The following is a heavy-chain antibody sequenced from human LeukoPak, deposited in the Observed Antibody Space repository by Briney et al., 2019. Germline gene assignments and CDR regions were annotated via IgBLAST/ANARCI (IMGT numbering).Heavy chain of an antibody. Sequence: PGGSLRLSCAASGFTFSSYAMSWVRQAPGKGLEWVANIKQDGSEKYYVDSVKGRFTISRDNAKNSLYLQMNSLRAEDTAVYYCARVGLYDSSGYYGDYWGQGTLVTVSS. V-gene: IGHV3-7*01. CDR3: ARVGLYDSSGYYGDY. J-gene: IGHJ4*02. CDR2: IKQDGSEK. D-gene: IGHD3-22*01. CDR1: GFTFSSYA.